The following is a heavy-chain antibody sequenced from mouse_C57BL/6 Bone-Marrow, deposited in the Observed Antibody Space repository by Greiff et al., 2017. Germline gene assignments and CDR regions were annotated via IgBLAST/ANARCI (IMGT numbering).Heavy chain of an antibody. J-gene: IGHJ1*03. Sequence: QVQLKQPGAELVKPGASVKLSCKASGYTFTSYWMHWVKQRPGRGLEWIGRIDPNSGGTKYNEKFKSKATLTVDKPSSTAYMQLSSLTSEDSAVYYCARVDYYGSSYWYFDVWGTGTTVTVSS. D-gene: IGHD1-1*01. CDR3: ARVDYYGSSYWYFDV. CDR1: GYTFTSYW. CDR2: IDPNSGGT. V-gene: IGHV1-72*01.